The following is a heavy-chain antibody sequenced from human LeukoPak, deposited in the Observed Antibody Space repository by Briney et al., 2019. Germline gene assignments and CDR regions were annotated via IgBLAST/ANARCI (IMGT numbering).Heavy chain of an antibody. CDR3: AKASTSYGSKDDAFDI. D-gene: IGHD4/OR15-4a*01. CDR2: ISWDSRTI. CDR1: GFTFGDYA. J-gene: IGHJ3*02. V-gene: IGHV3-9*01. Sequence: GGSLRLSCAASGFTFGDYAMNWGRQAPGKGLEWVSGISWDSRTINYADSVRGRFTISRDNAKSSLYLQMNSLRPEDTALYYCAKASTSYGSKDDAFDIWGQGTVVTVSS.